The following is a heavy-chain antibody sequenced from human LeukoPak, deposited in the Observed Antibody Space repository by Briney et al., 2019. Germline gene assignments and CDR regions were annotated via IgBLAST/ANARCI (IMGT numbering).Heavy chain of an antibody. CDR1: GFTFSSYG. J-gene: IGHJ6*02. Sequence: GGSLRLSCAASGFTFSSYGMHWVRQAPGKGLEWVAVIWYDGDNKYYADSVKGRFTISRDNGRNTLYLQMYSLRAEDTAVYYCASYLTSIPSGMDVWGQGTTVTISS. D-gene: IGHD1-26*01. V-gene: IGHV3-33*03. CDR2: IWYDGDNK. CDR3: ASYLTSIPSGMDV.